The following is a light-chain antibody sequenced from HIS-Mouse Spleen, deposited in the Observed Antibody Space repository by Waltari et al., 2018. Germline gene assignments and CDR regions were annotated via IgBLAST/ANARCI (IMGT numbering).Light chain of an antibody. CDR3: QQLNSYPYT. CDR1: QGISSY. CDR2: AAS. J-gene: IGKJ2*01. V-gene: IGKV1-9*01. Sequence: DIQLTQSPSFLSASVGDRVPITCRASQGISSYLAWYQQKPGKAPKLLIYAASTLQSGVPSRFSGSESGTEFTLTISSLQPEDFATYYCQQLNSYPYTFGQGTKLEIK.